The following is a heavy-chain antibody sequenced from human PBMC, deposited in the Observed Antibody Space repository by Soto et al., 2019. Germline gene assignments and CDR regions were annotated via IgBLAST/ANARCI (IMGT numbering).Heavy chain of an antibody. V-gene: IGHV1-3*01. D-gene: IGHD3-16*02. Sequence: ASVKVSCKASGYTFTSYAMHWVRQAPGQRLEWMGWINAGNGNTKYSQKFQGRVTITRDTSASTAYMELSSLRSEDTAVYYCAREYYDYVWGSYRHLDDYWGQGTLVTVSS. CDR1: GYTFTSYA. CDR3: AREYYDYVWGSYRHLDDY. CDR2: INAGNGNT. J-gene: IGHJ4*02.